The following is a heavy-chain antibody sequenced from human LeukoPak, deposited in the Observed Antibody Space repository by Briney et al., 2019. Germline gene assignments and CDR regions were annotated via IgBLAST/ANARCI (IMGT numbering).Heavy chain of an antibody. Sequence: PGGSLRLSWAASGFTFSSYDMHWVRHSTGKGLEWVSAIGTAGGTYYPGSVKGRFTISRENAKNSLYLQMNSLRAGDTAVYYCARGGYNTAPDYWGQGTLVTVSS. CDR3: ARGGYNTAPDY. D-gene: IGHD2-15*01. J-gene: IGHJ4*02. V-gene: IGHV3-13*01. CDR2: IGTAGGT. CDR1: GFTFSSYD.